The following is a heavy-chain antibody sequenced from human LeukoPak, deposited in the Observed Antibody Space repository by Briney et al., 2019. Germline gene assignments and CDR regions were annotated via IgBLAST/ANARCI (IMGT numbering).Heavy chain of an antibody. CDR3: AREPIAAPSFDY. V-gene: IGHV1-69*05. Sequence: SVKVSCKASGGTFSSYAIGWVRQAPGQGLEWMGGIIPIFGTANYAQKFQGRVTITTDESTSTAYMELSSLRSEDTAVYYCAREPIAAPSFDYWGQGTLVTVSS. J-gene: IGHJ4*02. D-gene: IGHD6-13*01. CDR1: GGTFSSYA. CDR2: IIPIFGTA.